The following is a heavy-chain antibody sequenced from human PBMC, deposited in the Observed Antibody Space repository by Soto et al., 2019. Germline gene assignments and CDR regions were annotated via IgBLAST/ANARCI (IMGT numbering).Heavy chain of an antibody. CDR1: GFSLSTSGMR. Sequence: SGPTLLNPTQTLTLTCTFSGFSLSTSGMRVSWIRQPPGKALEWLARIDWDDDKFYSTSLKTRLTISKDTSKNQVVLTMTNMDPVDTATYYCARIAVGANVAFDIWGQGTMVTVSS. CDR2: IDWDDDK. V-gene: IGHV2-70*04. J-gene: IGHJ3*02. CDR3: ARIAVGANVAFDI. D-gene: IGHD1-26*01.